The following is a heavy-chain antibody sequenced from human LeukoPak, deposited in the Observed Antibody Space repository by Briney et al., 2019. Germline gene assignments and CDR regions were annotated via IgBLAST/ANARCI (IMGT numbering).Heavy chain of an antibody. D-gene: IGHD6-19*01. J-gene: IGHJ4*02. CDR2: ISGSGGST. CDR1: GFTFSSYA. V-gene: IGHV3-23*01. Sequence: GGSLRLSCAASGFTFSSYAMSWVRQAPGKGLEWVSAISGSGGSTYYADSVKGRFTISRDNSKNTLYLQMNSLRAEDTAVYYCAKGDSSGWGAYYFDYWGQGTLVTVSS. CDR3: AKGDSSGWGAYYFDY.